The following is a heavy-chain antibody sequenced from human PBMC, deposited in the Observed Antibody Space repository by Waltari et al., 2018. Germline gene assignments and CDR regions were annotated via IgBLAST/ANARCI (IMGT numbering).Heavy chain of an antibody. J-gene: IGHJ4*02. CDR2: IYYSGST. Sequence: QLQLQESGPGLVKPSETLSLTCTVSGGSISSSSYYWGWIRQPPGKGLECIGSIYYSGSTYYNPSLKSRVTISVDTSKNQFSLKLSSVTAADTAVYYCARQAWSYYYDYWGQGTLVTVSS. V-gene: IGHV4-39*07. CDR3: ARQAWSYYYDY. CDR1: GGSISSSSYY. D-gene: IGHD1-26*01.